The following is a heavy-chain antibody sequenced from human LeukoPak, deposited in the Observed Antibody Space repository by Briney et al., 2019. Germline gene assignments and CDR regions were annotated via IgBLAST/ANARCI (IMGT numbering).Heavy chain of an antibody. J-gene: IGHJ4*02. CDR3: ARGTRRSYYYDSSGYYQNRYYFDY. V-gene: IGHV4-34*01. D-gene: IGHD3-22*01. CDR2: INHSGST. Sequence: SETLSLTCAVYGGSFSGYYWSWIRQPPGKGLEWIGEINHSGSTNYNPSPKSQVTISVDTSKNQFSLKLSSVTAADTAVYYCARGTRRSYYYDSSGYYQNRYYFDYWGQGTLVTVSS. CDR1: GGSFSGYY.